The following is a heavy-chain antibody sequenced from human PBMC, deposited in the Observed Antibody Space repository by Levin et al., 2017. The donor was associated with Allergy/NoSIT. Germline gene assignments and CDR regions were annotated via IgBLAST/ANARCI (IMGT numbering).Heavy chain of an antibody. D-gene: IGHD3-10*01. Sequence: GGSLRLSCAASGFTFNNAWMSWVRQAPGKGLEWVGRIKRMIDGGTTDYAAPVKGRFTISRDDSENTLYLQMNSLKTEDTALYYCTTDLSAVRGLYNGVDVWGQGTTVTVSS. V-gene: IGHV3-15*01. CDR2: IKRMIDGGTT. CDR1: GFTFNNAW. J-gene: IGHJ6*02. CDR3: TTDLSAVRGLYNGVDV.